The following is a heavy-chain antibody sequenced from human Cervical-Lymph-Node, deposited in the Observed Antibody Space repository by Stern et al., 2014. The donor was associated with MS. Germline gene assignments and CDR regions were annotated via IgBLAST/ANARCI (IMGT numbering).Heavy chain of an antibody. V-gene: IGHV1-18*01. CDR1: GYTFTSYG. D-gene: IGHD6-13*01. J-gene: IGHJ5*02. Sequence: VHLVESGAEVRKPGASVKLSCKASGYTFTSYGISWVRQAPGQGLEWMGWISVDNGNTAYAQKFQGRVTMTADTSTDTAYMELRRLRSDETAVYYCAVAAAGTSWFDPWGQGTLVTVTS. CDR2: ISVDNGNT. CDR3: AVAAAGTSWFDP.